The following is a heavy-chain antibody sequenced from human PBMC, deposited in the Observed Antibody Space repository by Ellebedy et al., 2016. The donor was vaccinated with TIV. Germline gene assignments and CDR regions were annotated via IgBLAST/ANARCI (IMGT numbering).Heavy chain of an antibody. D-gene: IGHD3-9*01. Sequence: SETLSLTCTVSNYSISSGSYWGWIRQPPGKGLDWIGSIYHIGGTYHNPSLKSRVTISVDTSKNHLYLKLSSVTAADTAVYYCASGYYDTLTGSTGGDFDSWGQGTLVTVSS. J-gene: IGHJ4*02. V-gene: IGHV4-38-2*02. CDR2: IYHIGGT. CDR1: NYSISSGSY. CDR3: ASGYYDTLTGSTGGDFDS.